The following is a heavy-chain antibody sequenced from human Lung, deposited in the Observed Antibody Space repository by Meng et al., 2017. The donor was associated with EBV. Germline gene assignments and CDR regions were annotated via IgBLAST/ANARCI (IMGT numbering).Heavy chain of an antibody. V-gene: IGHV3-30*18. CDR2: ISYDGSFE. D-gene: IGHD6-19*01. J-gene: IGHJ4*02. Sequence: AASGFTFSNAWMNWVRQAPGKGLDWVASISYDGSFEYYADSVKGRFTISRDNPENTLFLQLNSLRPEDTSVYYCAKDPRGIAVAGNFDFWGQGTLVTVSS. CDR1: GFTFSNAW. CDR3: AKDPRGIAVAGNFDF.